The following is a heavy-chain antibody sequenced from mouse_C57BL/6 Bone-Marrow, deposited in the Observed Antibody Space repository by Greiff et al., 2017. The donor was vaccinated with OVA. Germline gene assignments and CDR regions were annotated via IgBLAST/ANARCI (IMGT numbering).Heavy chain of an antibody. Sequence: VQLQQSVAELVRPGASVKLSCTASGFTIKNTYMHWVKQRPEQGLEWIGRIDPANGNTKYAPKFQGKATITADTSSNTAYLQLSSLTSEDTAIYYCASFYVYFDYWGQGTTHTVSS. CDR1: GFTIKNTY. CDR3: ASFYVYFDY. V-gene: IGHV14-3*01. CDR2: IDPANGNT. J-gene: IGHJ2*01. D-gene: IGHD2-3*01.